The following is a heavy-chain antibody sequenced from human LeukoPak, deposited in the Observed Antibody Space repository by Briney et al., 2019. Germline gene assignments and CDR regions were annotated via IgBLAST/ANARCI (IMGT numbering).Heavy chain of an antibody. J-gene: IGHJ4*02. CDR3: ALSRTSGTYYTSSCDY. Sequence: ASVKISCKASGGTFRSYSISWVRQAPGQGLEWLGGIIPLFGSPNYAQSVRGRVTITADESSTTAYMELSSLRSEDTAVYYCALSRTSGTYYTSSCDYWGQGTLVTVSS. V-gene: IGHV1-69*13. CDR1: GGTFRSYS. D-gene: IGHD3-10*01. CDR2: IIPLFGSP.